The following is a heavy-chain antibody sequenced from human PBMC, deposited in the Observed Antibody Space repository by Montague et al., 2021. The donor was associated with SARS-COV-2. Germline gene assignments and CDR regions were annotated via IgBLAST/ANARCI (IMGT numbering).Heavy chain of an antibody. D-gene: IGHD3-3*01. Sequence: SKTLSLTCAVSGGSFSGFYWNWVRQPPGEGLEWIGEINQSGSINYSPSLKSRVTISVDTSKNQFSLKLSSVTAADTAVYYCARITSITIFGVVSAFDIWGQGTMVTVSS. CDR2: INQSGSI. CDR1: GGSFSGFY. V-gene: IGHV4-34*01. J-gene: IGHJ3*02. CDR3: ARITSITIFGVVSAFDI.